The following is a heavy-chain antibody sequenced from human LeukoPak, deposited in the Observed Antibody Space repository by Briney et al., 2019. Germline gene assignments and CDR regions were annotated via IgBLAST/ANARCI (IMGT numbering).Heavy chain of an antibody. CDR3: AAQGGSGDLRY. CDR2: IKRIIDGGTT. CDR1: GFTFRGAA. V-gene: IGHV3-15*01. Sequence: PGGSLRLSCAVSGFTFRGAAMNWVRQAPGKGLEWVGRIKRIIDGGTTDYAAPVKGRFTVSRDDSINTLYLQMSSLKTEDTAVYYCAAQGGSGDLRYWGQGTLVTVSS. D-gene: IGHD4-17*01. J-gene: IGHJ4*02.